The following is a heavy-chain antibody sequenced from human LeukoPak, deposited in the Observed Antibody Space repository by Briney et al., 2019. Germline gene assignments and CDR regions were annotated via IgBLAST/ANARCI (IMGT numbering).Heavy chain of an antibody. D-gene: IGHD6-19*01. CDR2: ISGSGGSI. Sequence: RGSLRLSCAASGFTFSSSAMNWVRQAPGKGLEWVSSISGSGGSIYYADSVKGRFTISRDNSKNTLYLQLSSLRVEDTAVYYCAKRGSAWSFDYWGQGTLVTVSS. CDR1: GFTFSSSA. V-gene: IGHV3-23*01. CDR3: AKRGSAWSFDY. J-gene: IGHJ4*02.